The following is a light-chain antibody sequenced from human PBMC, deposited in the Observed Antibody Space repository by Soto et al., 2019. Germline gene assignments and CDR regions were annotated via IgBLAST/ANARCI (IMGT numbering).Light chain of an antibody. CDR2: DVT. V-gene: IGLV2-8*01. Sequence: QSVLTQSPSASGSPGQSVTISCTGTSSDIGGYNSVSWYQQHPGKAPKVMIYDVTKRPSGVPDRFSGSKSGNTASLTISGLQPEDEGDYYCSAYTARSTLVFGGGTKVTVL. CDR1: SSDIGGYNS. J-gene: IGLJ3*02. CDR3: SAYTARSTLV.